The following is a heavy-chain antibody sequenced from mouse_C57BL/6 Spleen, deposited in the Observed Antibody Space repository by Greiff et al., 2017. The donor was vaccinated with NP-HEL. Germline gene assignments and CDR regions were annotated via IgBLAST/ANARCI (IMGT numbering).Heavy chain of an antibody. Sequence: QVQLKESGAELVRPGASVTLSCKASGYTFTDYEMHWVKQTPVHGLEWIGAIDPETGGTAYNQKFKGKAILTADKSSSTAYMELRSLTSEDSAVYYCTGMVTTTRGYFDYWGQGTTLTVSS. D-gene: IGHD2-2*01. CDR1: GYTFTDYE. CDR2: IDPETGGT. J-gene: IGHJ2*01. V-gene: IGHV1-15*01. CDR3: TGMVTTTRGYFDY.